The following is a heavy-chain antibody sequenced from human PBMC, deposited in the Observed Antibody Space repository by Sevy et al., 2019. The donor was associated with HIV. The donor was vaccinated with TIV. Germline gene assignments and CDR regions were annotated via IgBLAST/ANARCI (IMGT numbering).Heavy chain of an antibody. J-gene: IGHJ6*02. Sequence: GGSLRLSCAASGFTFSSYAMNWVRQAPGKRLEWVSAISGRGGSTYYADSVEGRFTMSRDISKNTLYLQMNSLRAEDTAVYYCAKAPPGHCSSSSCPRAYYYYGMDVWGQGTTVTVSS. D-gene: IGHD2-15*01. V-gene: IGHV3-23*01. CDR3: AKAPPGHCSSSSCPRAYYYYGMDV. CDR1: GFTFSSYA. CDR2: ISGRGGST.